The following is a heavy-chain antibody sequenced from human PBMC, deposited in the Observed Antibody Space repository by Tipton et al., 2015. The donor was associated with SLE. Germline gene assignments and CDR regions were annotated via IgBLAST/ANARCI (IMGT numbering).Heavy chain of an antibody. V-gene: IGHV3-7*05. CDR2: IKQDGSEK. J-gene: IGHJ4*02. Sequence: SLRLSCAASGFTFSSYWMSWVRQAPGKGLEWAANIKQDGSEKYYVDSVKGRFTISRDNAKNSLYLQMNSLRAEDTAVYYCAREGSVWSGYLYYFDYWGQGTLVTVSS. D-gene: IGHD3-3*01. CDR3: AREGSVWSGYLYYFDY. CDR1: GFTFSSYW.